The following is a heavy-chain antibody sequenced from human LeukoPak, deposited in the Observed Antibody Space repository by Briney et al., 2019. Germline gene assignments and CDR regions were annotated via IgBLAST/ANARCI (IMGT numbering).Heavy chain of an antibody. D-gene: IGHD6-6*01. CDR2: IYYSGST. CDR3: ARDRRGGSSSVFTYNWFDP. Sequence: PSETLSLTCTVSGGSISSYYWSWIRQPPGKGLEWIGYIYYSGSTNYNPSLKSRVTISVDTSKNQFSLKLSSVTAADTAVYYCARDRRGGSSSVFTYNWFDPWAREPWSPSPQ. CDR1: GGSISSYY. V-gene: IGHV4-59*12. J-gene: IGHJ5*02.